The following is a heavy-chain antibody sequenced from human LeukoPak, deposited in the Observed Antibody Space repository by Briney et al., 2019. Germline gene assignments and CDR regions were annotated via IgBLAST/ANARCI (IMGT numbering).Heavy chain of an antibody. CDR3: ARRGGDY. CDR2: INYSGRT. CDR1: DDSISNNRYF. J-gene: IGHJ4*02. D-gene: IGHD2-15*01. V-gene: IGHV4-39*07. Sequence: SETLSLTCAVSDDSISNNRYFWAWIRQPPGKGLEWIGSINYSGRTYYNPSLKSRVTISVDTSKNQFSLKLSSVTAADTAVYYCARRGGDYWGQGTLVTVSS.